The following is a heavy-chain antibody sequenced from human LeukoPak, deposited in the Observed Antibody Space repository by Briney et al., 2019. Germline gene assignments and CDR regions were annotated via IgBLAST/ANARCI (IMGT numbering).Heavy chain of an antibody. CDR1: GYTFTGYY. V-gene: IGHV1-2*02. CDR3: ARGASYGLYYFDY. CDR2: INPNSGGT. J-gene: IGHJ4*02. Sequence: ASVKVSCKASGYTFTGYYMHWVRQAPGQGLEWMGWINPNSGGTNYAQKFQGRVTMTRDTSISTAYMELSRLRSDDTVVYYCARGASYGLYYFDYWGQGTLVTVSS. D-gene: IGHD5-18*01.